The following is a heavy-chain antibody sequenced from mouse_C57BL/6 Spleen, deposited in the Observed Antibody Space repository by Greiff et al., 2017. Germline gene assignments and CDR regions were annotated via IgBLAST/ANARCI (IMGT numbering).Heavy chain of an antibody. CDR3: ARCKDGYLYYFDD. CDR2: IYPSDSET. V-gene: IGHV1-61*01. D-gene: IGHD2-3*01. CDR1: GYTFTSYW. Sequence: QVQLQQPGAELVRPGSSVKLSCKASGYTFTSYWMDWVKQRPGQGLEWIGNIYPSDSETHYNQKFKDKATLTVDKSSSTAYMQLSSLTSEDSAVYYCARCKDGYLYYFDDWGQGTTRTVSS. J-gene: IGHJ2*01.